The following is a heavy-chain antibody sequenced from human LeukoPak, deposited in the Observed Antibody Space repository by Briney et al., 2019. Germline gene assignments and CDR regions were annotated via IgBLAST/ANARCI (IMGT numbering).Heavy chain of an antibody. J-gene: IGHJ4*02. CDR1: GYTLTELS. V-gene: IGHV1-24*01. CDR2: FDPEDGET. Sequence: ASVKVSCKVSGYTLTELSMHWVRQAPGKGLEWMGGFDPEDGETIYAQKFQGRVTMTEDTSTDTAYMELSSLRSEDTAVYYCARDYCSSSSCLFDYWGQGTLVTVSS. CDR3: ARDYCSSSSCLFDY. D-gene: IGHD2-2*01.